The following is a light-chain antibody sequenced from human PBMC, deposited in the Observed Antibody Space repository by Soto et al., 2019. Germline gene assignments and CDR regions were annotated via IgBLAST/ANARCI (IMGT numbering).Light chain of an antibody. J-gene: IGLJ2*01. Sequence: QSVLTQPPSASGTPGQRVTISCSGSSSNIASNTVNWYQQLPGTAPKLLIYNNNHRPSGVLDRFSGSKSGTSASLAISGLQSEDEADYYCVAWDDSLNGPLFGGGTKLTVL. V-gene: IGLV1-44*01. CDR3: VAWDDSLNGPL. CDR2: NNN. CDR1: SSNIASNT.